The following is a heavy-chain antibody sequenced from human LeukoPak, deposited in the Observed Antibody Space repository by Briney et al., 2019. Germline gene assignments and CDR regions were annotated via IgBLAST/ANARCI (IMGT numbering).Heavy chain of an antibody. Sequence: GGSLRPSCTTSGFTFGDYAMSWFRQAPGKGLEWVGFIRSKAYGGTTEYAASVRGRFTISRDDSKSIAYLEMNSLKTEDTAVYHCTRGPNNWNDVGGAYYFDYWGQGILVTVSS. CDR1: GFTFGDYA. CDR2: IRSKAYGGTT. V-gene: IGHV3-49*03. D-gene: IGHD1-20*01. J-gene: IGHJ4*02. CDR3: TRGPNNWNDVGGAYYFDY.